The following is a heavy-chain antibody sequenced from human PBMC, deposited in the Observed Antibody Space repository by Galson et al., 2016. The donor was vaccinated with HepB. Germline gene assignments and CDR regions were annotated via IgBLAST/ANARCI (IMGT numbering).Heavy chain of an antibody. Sequence: SLRLSCAASGFTFRNFGIHWVRQAPGTGLEWVAVVSFDGLKTLYVGSVSGRLTISRDNSKNTAYLQMNYLRPDDTAVYYCVKDLGVGTTTTDACDIWGQGTMVAVSS. D-gene: IGHD1-26*01. CDR3: VKDLGVGTTTTDACDI. CDR1: GFTFRNFG. V-gene: IGHV3-30*18. J-gene: IGHJ3*02. CDR2: VSFDGLKT.